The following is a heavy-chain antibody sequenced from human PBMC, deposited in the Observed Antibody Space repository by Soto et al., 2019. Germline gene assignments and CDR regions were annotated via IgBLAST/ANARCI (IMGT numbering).Heavy chain of an antibody. Sequence: EVQLLESGGGWVQPGGSLRLYCAAYALTVSSYAMSCVRQAPGKGLEWVSAISGRGGSTYYAESVKGRFTISRATSKKTLYRQVNIRRAEHPAVYYCAKQPGGGCGYWGQGTLVTVSS. D-gene: IGHD3-16*01. V-gene: IGHV3-23*01. CDR2: ISGRGGST. CDR3: AKQPGGGCGY. CDR1: ALTVSSYA. J-gene: IGHJ4*02.